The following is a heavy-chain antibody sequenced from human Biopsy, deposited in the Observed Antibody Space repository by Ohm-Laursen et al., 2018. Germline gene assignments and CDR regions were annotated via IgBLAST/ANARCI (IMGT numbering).Heavy chain of an antibody. V-gene: IGHV1-69*01. CDR3: AKRGVERGRPLAY. CDR1: VGTFSSFG. D-gene: IGHD1-1*01. Sequence: GSSVKVSCKASVGTFSSFGISWVRQAPGQGLEWMGEINSMFGTTNYAQTFQGRVTITADESTSTAYMEVSSLRSEDTAVYYCAKRGVERGRPLAYWGQGTLVTVSS. J-gene: IGHJ4*02. CDR2: INSMFGTT.